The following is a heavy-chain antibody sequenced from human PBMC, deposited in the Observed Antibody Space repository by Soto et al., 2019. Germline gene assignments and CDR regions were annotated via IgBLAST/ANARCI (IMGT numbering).Heavy chain of an antibody. CDR2: IFHSGST. J-gene: IGHJ4*02. CDR1: GGSIRSNNW. V-gene: IGHV4-4*02. Sequence: SETLSLTCAVSGGSIRSNNWWSWVRQPPGKGLEWIGEIFHSGSTNYNPSLKTRVTVSLEKSKNQFSLKMSSVTAADTAVYYCARHSHDWNRVPGTDYFDYWGQGTLVTVSS. D-gene: IGHD6-19*01. CDR3: ARHSHDWNRVPGTDYFDY.